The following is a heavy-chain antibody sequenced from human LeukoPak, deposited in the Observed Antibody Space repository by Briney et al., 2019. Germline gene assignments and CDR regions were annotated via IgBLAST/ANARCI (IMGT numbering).Heavy chain of an antibody. V-gene: IGHV4-34*01. D-gene: IGHD1-26*01. CDR1: GGAFSGYY. J-gene: IGHJ4*02. Sequence: PSETLSLTCAVYGGAFSGYYWSWIRQPPGKGLEWIGEINHSGSTNYNPSLQRRVTISVDTSKNQFSMKLSSVTAADTAVYYRAREMELELNSFDYWGQGTLVTVSS. CDR2: INHSGST. CDR3: AREMELELNSFDY.